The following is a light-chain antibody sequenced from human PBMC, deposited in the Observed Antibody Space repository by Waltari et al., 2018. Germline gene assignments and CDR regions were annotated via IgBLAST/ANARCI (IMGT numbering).Light chain of an antibody. CDR3: QQYLSTPPT. J-gene: IGKJ1*01. V-gene: IGKV4-1*01. CDR2: WAS. CDR1: PSVLYSSNNKNY. Sequence: DIVMTQSPDSLAVSLGEGATINCKSSPSVLYSSNNKNYLAWYQQKPGQPPKLLIYWASTRESGVPDRFSGSGSGTDFTLTISSLQAEDVAVYYCQQYLSTPPTFGQGTKVEIK.